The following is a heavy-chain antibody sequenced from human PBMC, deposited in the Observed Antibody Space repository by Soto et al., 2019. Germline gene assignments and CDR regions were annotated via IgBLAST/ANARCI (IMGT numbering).Heavy chain of an antibody. Sequence: EVQLVESGGVVVQPGGSLRLSCAASGFSFDDYTMHWVRQAPGKGLEWVSLISWDVYNTYYADSVKGRFTISRDKSTNSLYLQMNSLRTVDTAVYYCAKDNGLVGGKDYWGQGTLVTVSS. CDR3: AKDNGLVGGKDY. J-gene: IGHJ4*02. CDR1: GFSFDDYT. D-gene: IGHD1-26*01. CDR2: ISWDVYNT. V-gene: IGHV3-43*01.